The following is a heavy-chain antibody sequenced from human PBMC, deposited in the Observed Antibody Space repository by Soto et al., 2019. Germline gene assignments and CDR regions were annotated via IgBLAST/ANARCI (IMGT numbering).Heavy chain of an antibody. CDR2: IKQDGSEK. J-gene: IGHJ4*02. Sequence: GGSLRLSCAASGFTFRDYWMSWVRQAPGKGLEWVATIKQDGSEKYYVDSVEGRFTISRDNAKNSLYLQMNSLRAEDSALYYCARGYYDSSGYPTPGFDYWGQGTLVTVSS. V-gene: IGHV3-7*01. D-gene: IGHD3-22*01. CDR1: GFTFRDYW. CDR3: ARGYYDSSGYPTPGFDY.